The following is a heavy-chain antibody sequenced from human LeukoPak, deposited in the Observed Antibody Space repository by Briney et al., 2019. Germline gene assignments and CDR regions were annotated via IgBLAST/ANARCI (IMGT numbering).Heavy chain of an antibody. D-gene: IGHD2-15*01. J-gene: IGHJ6*02. CDR3: ARVAGLRRPMDV. CDR1: GYTFSRYG. V-gene: IGHV3-33*01. Sequence: GGSLSLSCVPSGYTFSRYGMHWVRQAPGKGLERVAVIWYVGSVQYSTDSVKCQFTISRDNSKNTLHLQRNRLRAEDTAFYYCARVAGLRRPMDVWGQGTTVTVAS. CDR2: IWYVGSVQ.